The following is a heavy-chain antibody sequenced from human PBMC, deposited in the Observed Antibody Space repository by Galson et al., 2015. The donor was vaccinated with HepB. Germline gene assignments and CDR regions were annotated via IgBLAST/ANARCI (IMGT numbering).Heavy chain of an antibody. Sequence: SLRLSCAASGFTFSSYAMSWVRQAPGKGLEWVSAISGSGGSTYYADSVRGRFTISRDNPKNTLYLQMNSLRAEDTAVYYCAKYRYSSGSYDIDAPYYFDYWGQGTLVTVSS. D-gene: IGHD3-10*01. J-gene: IGHJ4*02. CDR3: AKYRYSSGSYDIDAPYYFDY. CDR1: GFTFSSYA. V-gene: IGHV3-23*01. CDR2: ISGSGGST.